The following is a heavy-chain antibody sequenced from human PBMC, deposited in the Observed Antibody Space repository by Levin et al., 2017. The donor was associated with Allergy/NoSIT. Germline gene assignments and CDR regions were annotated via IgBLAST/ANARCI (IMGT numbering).Heavy chain of an antibody. CDR3: AKDEQWTLAFDI. J-gene: IGHJ3*02. D-gene: IGHD6-19*01. Sequence: SCAASGFTFSSYAMSWVRQAPGKGLEWVSAISGSGGSTYYADSVKGRFTISRDNSKNTLYLQMNSLRAEDTAVYYCAKDEQWTLAFDIWGQGTMVTVSS. CDR2: ISGSGGST. V-gene: IGHV3-23*01. CDR1: GFTFSSYA.